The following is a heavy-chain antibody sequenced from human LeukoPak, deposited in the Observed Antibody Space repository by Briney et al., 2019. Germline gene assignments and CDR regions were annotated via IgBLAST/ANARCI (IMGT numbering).Heavy chain of an antibody. CDR2: IYHSGST. CDR1: GGSISSSNW. J-gene: IGHJ3*02. Sequence: SETLSLTCAVSGGSISSSNWWSWVRQPPGKGLEWIGEIYHSGSTNYNPSLKSRVTMSLDTSKNQFSLRLSSVTVADTAVYYCARDQLGDAFDIWGQGTMVTVSS. D-gene: IGHD3-16*01. CDR3: ARDQLGDAFDI. V-gene: IGHV4-4*02.